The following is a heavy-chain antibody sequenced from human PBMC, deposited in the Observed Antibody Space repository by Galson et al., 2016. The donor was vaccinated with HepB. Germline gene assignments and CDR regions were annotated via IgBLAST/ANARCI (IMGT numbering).Heavy chain of an antibody. CDR2: IFYSGST. J-gene: IGHJ5*02. V-gene: IGHV4-39*07. CDR3: AKDSTRFDP. Sequence: GWIRQPPGKGLEWIASIFYSGSTYYNPSLKSRVTISVHTSKNQVSLKLTSVTAADTAVYYCAKDSTRFDPWGQGTLVTVSS.